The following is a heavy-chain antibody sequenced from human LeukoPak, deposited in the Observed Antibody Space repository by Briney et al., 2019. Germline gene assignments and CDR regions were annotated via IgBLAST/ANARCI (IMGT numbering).Heavy chain of an antibody. V-gene: IGHV3-23*01. Sequence: PGGSLRLSCAASGFTFSSYAMTWVRQAPGKGLEWVSATSGSGGTTYYADSVKGRFSISRDNSKSTLYLQMNSLRAEDMAVYYCAKDLRSSGWLEGYFDHWGQGTLVTVSA. D-gene: IGHD3-22*01. CDR2: TSGSGGTT. CDR3: AKDLRSSGWLEGYFDH. J-gene: IGHJ4*02. CDR1: GFTFSSYA.